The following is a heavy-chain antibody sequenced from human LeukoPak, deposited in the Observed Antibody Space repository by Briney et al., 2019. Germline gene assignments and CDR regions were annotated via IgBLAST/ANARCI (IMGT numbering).Heavy chain of an antibody. V-gene: IGHV4-34*01. CDR3: ARVGFSSSWYVSYWFDP. CDR1: GGSFSGYY. Sequence: SETLSLTCAVYGGSFSGYYWSWIRQPPGKGLEWIGEINHSGSTNYNPSLKSRVTISVDTSKNQFSLKLSSVTAADTAVYYCARVGFSSSWYVSYWFDPWGQGTLATVSS. CDR2: INHSGST. D-gene: IGHD6-13*01. J-gene: IGHJ5*02.